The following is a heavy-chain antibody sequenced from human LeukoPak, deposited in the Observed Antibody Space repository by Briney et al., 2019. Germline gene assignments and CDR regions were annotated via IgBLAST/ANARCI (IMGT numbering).Heavy chain of an antibody. J-gene: IGHJ6*03. CDR3: ARNRFPITGTTNNYYYMDV. D-gene: IGHD1-7*01. CDR1: GFIFSSYS. CDR2: ISSSSTTI. V-gene: IGHV3-48*04. Sequence: GGSLRLSCAASGFIFSSYSMNWVRQAPGKGLEWLSYISSSSTTIYYADSVKGRFTISRDNAKNSPYLQMNSLKAEDTAVYYCARNRFPITGTTNNYYYMDVWGKGTTVTVSS.